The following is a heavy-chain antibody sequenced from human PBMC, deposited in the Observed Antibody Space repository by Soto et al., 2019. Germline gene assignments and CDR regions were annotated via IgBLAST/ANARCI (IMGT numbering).Heavy chain of an antibody. V-gene: IGHV3-43*01. CDR1: GFTFDDYA. J-gene: IGHJ4*02. Sequence: GESLKISCAASGFTFDDYAMHWVRQVPGKALEWVSLISWDGENTFYADSVKGRFTISRDSSRNSLYLQMNGLRSEDSALYYCGKDFDLVGYSYYIDHWGQGTLVTVSS. CDR3: GKDFDLVGYSYYIDH. CDR2: ISWDGENT. D-gene: IGHD5-18*01.